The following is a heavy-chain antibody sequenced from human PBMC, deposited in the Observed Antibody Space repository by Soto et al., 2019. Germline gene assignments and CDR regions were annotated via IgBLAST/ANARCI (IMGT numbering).Heavy chain of an antibody. V-gene: IGHV1-2*04. D-gene: IGHD2-15*01. CDR3: ARSNGGSSNKMHYYYGMDV. CDR1: GYTFTGYY. Sequence: QVQLVQSGAEVKKPGASVKVSCKASGYTFTGYYMHWVRQAPGQGLEWMGWINPNSGRTNYAQKFQGWVTMARDTSFSTAYMERTGLRSDDTAVYYCARSNGGSSNKMHYYYGMDVCGEGSTVTLSS. CDR2: INPNSGRT. J-gene: IGHJ6*04.